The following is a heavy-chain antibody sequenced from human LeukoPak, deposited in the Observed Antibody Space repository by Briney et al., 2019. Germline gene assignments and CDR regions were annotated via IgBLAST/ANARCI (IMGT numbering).Heavy chain of an antibody. D-gene: IGHD6-6*01. V-gene: IGHV3-11*04. J-gene: IGHJ4*02. Sequence: GGSLRLSCPASGFTFSDYYMSWIRQAPGKGLEWVSYISSSGSTIYYADSVKGRFTISRDNAKNSLYLQMNSLRAEDTAVYYCARDAFPYSSSSRDYFDYWGQGTLVTVSS. CDR3: ARDAFPYSSSSRDYFDY. CDR2: ISSSGSTI. CDR1: GFTFSDYY.